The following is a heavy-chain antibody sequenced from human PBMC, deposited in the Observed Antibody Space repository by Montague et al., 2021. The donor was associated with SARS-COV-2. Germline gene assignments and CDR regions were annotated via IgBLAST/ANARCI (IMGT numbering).Heavy chain of an antibody. D-gene: IGHD1-1*01. J-gene: IGHJ1*01. Sequence: SETLSLTCTVSGGSINNYYWSWIRQPPGKGLEWVGYIFYSGGSAAYNPSLQSRITISVDTSKNQFSLNLNSVTAADTAVYYCARGGSEVVPGTWEYFQHWGQGILVSVSS. CDR3: ARGGSEVVPGTWEYFQH. CDR1: GGSINNYY. CDR2: IFYSGGSA. V-gene: IGHV4-59*01.